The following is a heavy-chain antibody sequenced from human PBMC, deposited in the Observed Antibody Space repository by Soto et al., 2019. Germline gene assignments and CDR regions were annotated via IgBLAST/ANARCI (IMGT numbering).Heavy chain of an antibody. CDR1: GVSFNNNG. CDR2: VSPPFRTS. Sequence: QVELVQSGAEVKKPGSSVKVSCKTSGVSFNNNGIGWVRQAPGHGLEWMGGVSPPFRTSHYARKFQGRISNTAAASTGTVNMGLSSLTSEDTAQYYCARVLYYGSGSYSPYGMDVWGQGTTVTVSS. D-gene: IGHD3-10*01. V-gene: IGHV1-69*01. J-gene: IGHJ6*02. CDR3: ARVLYYGSGSYSPYGMDV.